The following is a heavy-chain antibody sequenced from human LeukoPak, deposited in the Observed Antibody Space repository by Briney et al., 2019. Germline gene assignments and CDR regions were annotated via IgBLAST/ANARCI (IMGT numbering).Heavy chain of an antibody. D-gene: IGHD6-13*01. CDR1: GGSISSYY. CDR3: ARGPLAAAGTLTYYYYGMDV. V-gene: IGHV4-34*01. J-gene: IGHJ6*02. CDR2: INHSGST. Sequence: PSQTLSPTCTVSGGSISSYYWSWIRQPPGKGLEWIGEINHSGSTNYNPSLKSRVTISVDTSKNQFSLKLSSVTAADTAVYYCARGPLAAAGTLTYYYYGMDVWGQGTTVTVSS.